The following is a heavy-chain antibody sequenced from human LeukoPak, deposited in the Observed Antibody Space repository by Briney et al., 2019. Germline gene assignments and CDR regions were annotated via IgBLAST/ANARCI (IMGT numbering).Heavy chain of an antibody. CDR3: ARGSPLQLWLREYYFDY. CDR2: IYYSGST. CDR1: GGSISSYY. V-gene: IGHV4-59*01. J-gene: IGHJ4*02. D-gene: IGHD5-18*01. Sequence: SETLSLTCTVSGGSISSYYWSWIRQPPGKGLEWIGYIYYSGSTNYNPSLKSRVTISVDTSKNQFSLKLSSVTAAGTAVYYCARGSPLQLWLREYYFDYWGQGTLVTVSS.